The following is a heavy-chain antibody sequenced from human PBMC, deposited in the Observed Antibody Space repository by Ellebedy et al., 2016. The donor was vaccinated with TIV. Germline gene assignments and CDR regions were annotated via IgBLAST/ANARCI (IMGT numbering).Heavy chain of an antibody. J-gene: IGHJ4*02. Sequence: GGSLRLXXAVSGFRIGGYAMTWVRQAPGKGLEWVSTISASGATTYYADSVRGRFTISRDNFQNTLYLQMNSLRVEDTAVYYCAKGEKGYNWNYFEYWGQGNLVAVSS. CDR1: GFRIGGYA. V-gene: IGHV3-23*01. CDR3: AKGEKGYNWNYFEY. D-gene: IGHD1-20*01. CDR2: ISASGATT.